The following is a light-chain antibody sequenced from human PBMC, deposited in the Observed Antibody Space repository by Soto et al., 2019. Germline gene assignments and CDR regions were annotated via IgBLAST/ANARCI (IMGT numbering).Light chain of an antibody. CDR2: DVS. J-gene: IGLJ2*01. V-gene: IGLV2-11*01. CDR1: SSDVGGYNY. Sequence: QSALTQPRSVSGSPGQSVTISCTGTSSDVGGYNYVSWYQQLPGKAPNLMIFDVSKRLSGVPARFSGSKSGNTASLTISGLQAEDEADYYCCSYAGSYTVFVEGTKLTVL. CDR3: CSYAGSYTV.